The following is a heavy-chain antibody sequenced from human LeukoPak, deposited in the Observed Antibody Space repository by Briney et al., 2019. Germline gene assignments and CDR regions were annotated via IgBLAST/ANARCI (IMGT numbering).Heavy chain of an antibody. Sequence: SGRSLRLSCAATGFTVKNYCMHWVRQPPGKGLEWVSSINWNGSSTDYAASVDGRSTISRNNTKNSRCLQLSRLRPEASALYYCAKDMSAANSYSVFCLDVWGQGTTVTVSS. V-gene: IGHV3-9*01. CDR2: INWNGSST. CDR1: GFTVKNYC. J-gene: IGHJ6*02. D-gene: IGHD4/OR15-4a*01. CDR3: AKDMSAANSYSVFCLDV.